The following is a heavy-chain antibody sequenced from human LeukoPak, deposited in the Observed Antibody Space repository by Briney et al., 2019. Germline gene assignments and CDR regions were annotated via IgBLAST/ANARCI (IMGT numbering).Heavy chain of an antibody. CDR3: AILLTDRGDY. CDR2: INPNSGGT. D-gene: IGHD3-9*01. CDR1: GYTFTDYY. Sequence: ASVKVSCKTSGYTFTDYYMHWVRQAPGQGLEWMGWINPNSGGTKFAQKFQGRVTLTRDTSVSTAYMELSRLRSDDTAVYYCAILLTDRGDYWGMGSLVTVSS. V-gene: IGHV1-2*02. J-gene: IGHJ4*02.